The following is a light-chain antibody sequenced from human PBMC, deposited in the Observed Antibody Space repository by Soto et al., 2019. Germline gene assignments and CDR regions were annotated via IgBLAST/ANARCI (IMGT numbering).Light chain of an antibody. CDR1: QDIGNF. CDR3: QKYNSAPLT. V-gene: IGKV1-27*01. Sequence: IQMTQSPSSLSASPGDSVTITCRASQDIGNFLGWYKQKPGTVAKLLIYGASTLQSGVPSRFSGSGSETNFTLTIASLQAEDAASYYCQKYNSAPLTFGGGTKVEIK. J-gene: IGKJ4*01. CDR2: GAS.